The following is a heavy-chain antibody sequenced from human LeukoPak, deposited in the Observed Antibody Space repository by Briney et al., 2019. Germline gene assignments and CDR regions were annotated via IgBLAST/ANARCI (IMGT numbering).Heavy chain of an antibody. J-gene: IGHJ3*02. D-gene: IGHD5-18*01. CDR1: GGSISSSSYY. CDR3: ARHRQGFNTAMAGGGAFDI. V-gene: IGHV4-39*07. Sequence: PSETLSLTCTVSGGSISSSSYYWGWIRQPPGKGLEWIGSIYYSGSTYYNPSLKSRVTISVDTSKNQFSLKLSSVTAADTAVYYCARHRQGFNTAMAGGGAFDIWGQGTMVTVSS. CDR2: IYYSGST.